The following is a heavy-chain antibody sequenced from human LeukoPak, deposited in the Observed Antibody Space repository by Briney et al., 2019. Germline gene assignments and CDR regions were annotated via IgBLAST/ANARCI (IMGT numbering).Heavy chain of an antibody. D-gene: IGHD2-21*01. J-gene: IGHJ4*02. Sequence: SQTLSLTCTVSGGSISSGDYYWSWIRQPPGKGLEWIGYIYYSGSTYYNPSLKSRVTISVDTSKNQFSLKLSSVTAADTAVYYCARDGLAYCGDDCFYYWGQGTLVTVSS. V-gene: IGHV4-30-4*01. CDR2: IYYSGST. CDR1: GGSISSGDYY. CDR3: ARDGLAYCGDDCFYY.